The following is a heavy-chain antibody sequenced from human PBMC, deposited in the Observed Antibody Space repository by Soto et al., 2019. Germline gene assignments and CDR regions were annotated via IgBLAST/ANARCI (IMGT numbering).Heavy chain of an antibody. Sequence: QVQLQESGPGLVKPSQTLSLTCTVSGGSISSGGYYWSWIRQHPGKGLEWIGYIYYSGSTYYNPSLKSRVTISVDTSKNQVSLKLSSVTAADTAVYYCAREDGDYMPWFDPWGQGTLVTVSS. CDR1: GGSISSGGYY. CDR3: AREDGDYMPWFDP. D-gene: IGHD4-17*01. J-gene: IGHJ5*02. V-gene: IGHV4-31*03. CDR2: IYYSGST.